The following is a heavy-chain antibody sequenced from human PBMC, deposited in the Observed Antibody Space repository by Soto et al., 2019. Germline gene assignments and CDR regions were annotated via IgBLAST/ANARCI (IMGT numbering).Heavy chain of an antibody. Sequence: TLSLTCTVSGGSISSGGYYWSWIRQHPGKGLELFGYFYYSGSTYYNPSLKSRVTISVDTSKNQFSLKLSSVTAADTAVYYCARDAYYYGSGSYSDAGGFDYWGQGTLVTVSS. CDR3: ARDAYYYGSGSYSDAGGFDY. CDR2: FYYSGST. D-gene: IGHD3-10*01. CDR1: GGSISSGGYY. V-gene: IGHV4-31*03. J-gene: IGHJ4*02.